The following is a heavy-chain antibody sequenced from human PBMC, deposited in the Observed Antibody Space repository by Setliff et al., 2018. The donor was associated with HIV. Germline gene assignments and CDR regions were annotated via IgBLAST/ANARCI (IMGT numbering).Heavy chain of an antibody. Sequence: GGSLRLSCAASGFTFSKYSMNWVRQAPGKGLEWVSYIGSSGSTIYYADSVKGRFTSSRDNARNALFLQMNSLRAEDTAVYYCARLREYYSYGMDVWGQGTTVTVSS. CDR1: GFTFSKYS. CDR3: ARLREYYSYGMDV. J-gene: IGHJ6*02. CDR2: IGSSGSTI. V-gene: IGHV3-48*01.